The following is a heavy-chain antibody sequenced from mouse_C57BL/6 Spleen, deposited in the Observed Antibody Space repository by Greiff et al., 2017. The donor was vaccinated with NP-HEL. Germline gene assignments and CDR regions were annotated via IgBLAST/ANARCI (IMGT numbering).Heavy chain of an antibody. J-gene: IGHJ4*01. D-gene: IGHD2-4*01. Sequence: DVQLVESGGDLVKPGGSLKLSCAASGFTFSSYGMSWVRQTPDKRLEWVATISSGGSYTYYPDSVKGRFTISRDNAKNTLYLQMSSLKSEDTAMYYCARHTMITTGGGYYAMDYWGQGTSVTVSS. CDR1: GFTFSSYG. V-gene: IGHV5-6*01. CDR2: ISSGGSYT. CDR3: ARHTMITTGGGYYAMDY.